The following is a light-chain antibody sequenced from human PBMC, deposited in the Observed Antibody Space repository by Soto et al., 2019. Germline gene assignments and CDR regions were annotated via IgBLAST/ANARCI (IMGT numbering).Light chain of an antibody. CDR3: MHGTHWPPWT. J-gene: IGKJ1*01. Sequence: DVVMIQSPLSLPVTLGQPASISCRSSQSLVFSDGHTYLNWFHQRPGQSPRRLIYKVSIRDSGVPDRFSGSESGTDFTLKISRVEADDVGVYYCMHGTHWPPWTFGQGTKVEIK. V-gene: IGKV2-30*01. CDR2: KVS. CDR1: QSLVFSDGHTY.